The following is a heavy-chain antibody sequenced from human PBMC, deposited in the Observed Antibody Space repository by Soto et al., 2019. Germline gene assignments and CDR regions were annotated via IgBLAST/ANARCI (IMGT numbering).Heavy chain of an antibody. CDR3: ARNKGLYGSGRSFDY. V-gene: IGHV1-18*01. D-gene: IGHD3-10*01. Sequence: GASVKVSCKASGYTFTSYGISWVRQAPGQGLEWMGWISAYNGNTNYAQKFQGRVTITADKSTSTAYMELSSLRSEDTAVYYCARNKGLYGSGRSFDYWREGXPVTIYS. J-gene: IGHJ4*02. CDR2: ISAYNGNT. CDR1: GYTFTSYG.